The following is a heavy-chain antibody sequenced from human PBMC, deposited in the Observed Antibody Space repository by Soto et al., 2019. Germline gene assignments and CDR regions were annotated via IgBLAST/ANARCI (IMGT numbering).Heavy chain of an antibody. CDR3: ATWTAYSGSHAY. CDR2: ISGSGGST. Sequence: GGSLRLSCAASGFTFSSYAMSWVRQAPGKGLEWVSAISGSGGSTYYADSVKGRFTISRDNSKNTLYLQMNSLRAEDTAVYYCATWTAYSGSHAYWGQGTLVTVSS. D-gene: IGHD1-26*01. CDR1: GFTFSSYA. J-gene: IGHJ4*02. V-gene: IGHV3-23*01.